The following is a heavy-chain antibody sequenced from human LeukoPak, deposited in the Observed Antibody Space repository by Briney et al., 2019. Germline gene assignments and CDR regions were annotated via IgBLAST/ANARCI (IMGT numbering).Heavy chain of an antibody. CDR2: ISSSSITI. Sequence: GGSLRLSCAASGFTFNTYSMNWVRQAPGKGLEWVSYISSSSITIYYADSVKGRVTISRDNAKNSLYLQMNSLRAEDTAVYYCARALGRSVTTPSDFWGQGTLVTVSS. V-gene: IGHV3-48*01. CDR3: ARALGRSVTTPSDF. J-gene: IGHJ4*02. CDR1: GFTFNTYS. D-gene: IGHD4-17*01.